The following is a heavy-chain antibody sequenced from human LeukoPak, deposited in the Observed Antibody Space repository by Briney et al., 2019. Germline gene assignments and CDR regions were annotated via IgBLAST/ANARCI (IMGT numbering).Heavy chain of an antibody. V-gene: IGHV4-59*01. CDR1: GGHISTYY. D-gene: IGHD3-22*01. J-gene: IGHJ4*02. CDR2: IYYSGST. CDR3: ARGITDSIWYLDY. Sequence: SETLSLTCTVSGGHISTYYWSWIRQAPGKGLEWIGYIYYSGSTKYNPSLKSRVTISVDASKNQFSLKLSSVTAADTAVYFCARGITDSIWYLDYWGQGTLVTVSS.